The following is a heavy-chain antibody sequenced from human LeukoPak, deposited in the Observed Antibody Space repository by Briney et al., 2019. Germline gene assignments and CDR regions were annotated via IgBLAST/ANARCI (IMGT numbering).Heavy chain of an antibody. CDR3: ARGLAFDY. CDR1: GGSLSGYF. CDR2: INPTGNT. J-gene: IGHJ4*02. V-gene: IGHV4-34*01. D-gene: IGHD3-3*02. Sequence: SETLSLTCGVYGGSLSGYFWSWIRQPPGKGLEWIGEINPTGNTNYNPSLESRITISGDTSKNQFSLKLTSVTAADTAVYYCARGLAFDYWGQGTLVTVSS.